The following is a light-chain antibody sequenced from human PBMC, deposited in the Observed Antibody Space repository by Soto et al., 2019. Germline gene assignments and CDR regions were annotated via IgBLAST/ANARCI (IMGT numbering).Light chain of an antibody. J-gene: IGKJ1*01. CDR3: QQYGSSRGLT. Sequence: EIVRTQSPATLSVSPGERATLSCRASQSVSSKLAWYQKKPGQAPRLLIYGASSRATGIPDRFSGSGSGTDLTLTISSLQPEEFAVYYCQQYGSSRGLTFGRGTKVDIK. V-gene: IGKV3-20*01. CDR1: QSVSSK. CDR2: GAS.